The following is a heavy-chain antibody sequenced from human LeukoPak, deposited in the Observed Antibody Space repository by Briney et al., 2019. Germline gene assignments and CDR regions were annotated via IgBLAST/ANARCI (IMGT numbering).Heavy chain of an antibody. CDR3: ARDLLGGGTFDI. CDR1: GFTVSSNF. V-gene: IGHV3-53*01. Sequence: PGGSLRLSCAASGFTVSSNFMNWVRQAPGKGLEWASDYADSVKGRFTISRDNSKNTLYLQMNSLRAEDTAVYYCARDLLGGGTFDIWGQGTMVTVSS. J-gene: IGHJ3*02. D-gene: IGHD3-16*01.